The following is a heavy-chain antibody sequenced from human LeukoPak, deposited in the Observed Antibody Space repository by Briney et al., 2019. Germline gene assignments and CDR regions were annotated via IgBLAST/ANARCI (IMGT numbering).Heavy chain of an antibody. CDR3: ARVEGAKGNDY. CDR2: INPSGGST. J-gene: IGHJ4*02. D-gene: IGHD1-26*01. Sequence: EASVKVSCKASGYTFTSYYMHWVRQAPGQGLEWMGIINPSGGSTSYAQKFQGRVTMTRDTSTSTAYMELRSLRSDDTAVYYCARVEGAKGNDYWGQGTLVTVSS. V-gene: IGHV1-46*01. CDR1: GYTFTSYY.